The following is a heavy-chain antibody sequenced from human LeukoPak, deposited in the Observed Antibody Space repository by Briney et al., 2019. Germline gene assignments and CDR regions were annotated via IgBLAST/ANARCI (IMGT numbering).Heavy chain of an antibody. CDR2: INPNSGGT. V-gene: IGHV1-2*02. J-gene: IGHJ3*02. CDR1: GYTFTGYY. CDR3: AIDTAMVNDAFDI. D-gene: IGHD5-18*01. Sequence: ASVKVSCKASGYTFTGYYMHWVRQAPGQGLEWMGWINPNSGGTNYAQKFQGSVTMTRDTSISTAYMELSRLRSDDTAVYYCAIDTAMVNDAFDIWGQGTMVTVSS.